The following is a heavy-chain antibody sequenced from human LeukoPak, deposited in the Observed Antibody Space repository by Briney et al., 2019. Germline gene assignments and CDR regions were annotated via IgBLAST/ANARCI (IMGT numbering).Heavy chain of an antibody. V-gene: IGHV1-69*13. J-gene: IGHJ4*02. CDR1: GGTFSSYA. CDR2: IIPIFGTA. CDR3: ARGENKGFDY. Sequence: ASVKVSCKASGGTFSSYAISWVRQAPGQGLEWMGGIIPIFGTANYAQKFQGRVTITADESTSTAYMELRSLRSDDTAVYYCARGENKGFDYWGQGTLVTVSS. D-gene: IGHD1/OR15-1a*01.